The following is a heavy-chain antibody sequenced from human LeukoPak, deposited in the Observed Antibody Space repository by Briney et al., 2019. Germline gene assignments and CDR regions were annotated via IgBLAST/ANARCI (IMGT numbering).Heavy chain of an antibody. V-gene: IGHV3-7*01. CDR3: ARDLNYYDSSGYYYHDAFDI. Sequence: GGSLRLSCAASGFTFSSYWMSWVRQAPGKGLEWVANIKQDGSEKYYVDSVKGRFTISRDNAKNSLYLQMNSLRAEDTAVYYCARDLNYYDSSGYYYHDAFDIWGQGTVVTVSS. J-gene: IGHJ3*02. D-gene: IGHD3-22*01. CDR1: GFTFSSYW. CDR2: IKQDGSEK.